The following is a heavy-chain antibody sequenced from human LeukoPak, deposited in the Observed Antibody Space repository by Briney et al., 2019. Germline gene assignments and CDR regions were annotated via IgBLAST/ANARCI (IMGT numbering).Heavy chain of an antibody. Sequence: AASVKVSCKASGYTFTGYYMHWVRQAPGQGLEWMGWINPNSGGTNYAQKFQGRVTMTRDTSISTAYMELSRLRSDDTAVYYCARDAQWFGELSLTAPDWYFDLWGRGTLVTVSS. V-gene: IGHV1-2*02. CDR3: ARDAQWFGELSLTAPDWYFDL. D-gene: IGHD3-10*01. CDR2: INPNSGGT. CDR1: GYTFTGYY. J-gene: IGHJ2*01.